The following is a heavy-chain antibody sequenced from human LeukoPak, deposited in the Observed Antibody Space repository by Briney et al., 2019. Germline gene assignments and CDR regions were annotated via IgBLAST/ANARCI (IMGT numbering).Heavy chain of an antibody. D-gene: IGHD6-13*01. CDR2: ISTYNGNT. Sequence: ASVKVSCKASGYTFTGYYMHWVRQAPGQGLEWMGWISTYNGNTNYAQKLQGRVTMTTDTSTSTAYMELRSLRSDDTAVYYCARISWYNWFDPWGQGTLVTVSS. CDR1: GYTFTGYY. CDR3: ARISWYNWFDP. V-gene: IGHV1-18*04. J-gene: IGHJ5*02.